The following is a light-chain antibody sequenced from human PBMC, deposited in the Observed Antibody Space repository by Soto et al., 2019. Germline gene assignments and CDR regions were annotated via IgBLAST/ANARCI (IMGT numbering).Light chain of an antibody. CDR3: CSYAGSYSYV. CDR2: DIR. Sequence: QSALTQPRSVSGSPGQSVTISCTGTSYDVGDYQYVSWYRQHPCKAPKLMIYDIRERPSGVPDRFSGSKSGNTASLTIAGLQAEDEADYYCCSYAGSYSYVFGTGTKVTVL. V-gene: IGLV2-11*01. CDR1: SYDVGDYQY. J-gene: IGLJ1*01.